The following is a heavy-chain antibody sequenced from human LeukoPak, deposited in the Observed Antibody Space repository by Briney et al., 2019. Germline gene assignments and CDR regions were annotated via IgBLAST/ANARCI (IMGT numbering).Heavy chain of an antibody. CDR1: GYTFTGYY. Sequence: ASVKVSCKASGYTFTGYYMHWVRQAPGKGLEWMGGFDPEDGETIYAQKFQGRVTMTEDTSTDTAYMELSSLRSEDTAVYYCATDRSVRIVGAAQTSHLYFQHWGQGTLVTVSS. J-gene: IGHJ1*01. D-gene: IGHD1-26*01. CDR2: FDPEDGET. V-gene: IGHV1-24*01. CDR3: ATDRSVRIVGAAQTSHLYFQH.